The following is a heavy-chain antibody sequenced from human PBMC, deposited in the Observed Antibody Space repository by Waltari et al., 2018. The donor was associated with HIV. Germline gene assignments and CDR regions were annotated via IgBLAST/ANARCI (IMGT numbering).Heavy chain of an antibody. D-gene: IGHD6-13*01. CDR3: ARIAAAGTFGCGY. Sequence: QLQLQESGPGLVQPSETLSLTCTVSGGSISSRSYYWGWIRQPPGKGLEWIGSIYYSGSTYYNPSLKSRVTISVDTSKNQFSLKLSSVTAADTAVYYCARIAAAGTFGCGYWGQGTLVTVSS. V-gene: IGHV4-39*01. CDR1: GGSISSRSYY. J-gene: IGHJ4*02. CDR2: IYYSGST.